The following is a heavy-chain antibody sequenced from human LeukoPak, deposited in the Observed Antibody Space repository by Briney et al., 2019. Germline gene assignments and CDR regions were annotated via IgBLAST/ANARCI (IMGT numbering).Heavy chain of an antibody. CDR1: GGSFSGYY. CDR2: INHSGST. Sequence: PSETLSLTCAVYGGSFSGYYWSWIRQPPGKGLEWIGEINHSGSTNYNPSLKSRVTISVDSSTNKFSMKLTSVTAADTAVYYCARLAYYYDRSGPADWYFDLWGRGTLVTVSS. D-gene: IGHD3-22*01. CDR3: ARLAYYYDRSGPADWYFDL. J-gene: IGHJ2*01. V-gene: IGHV4-34*01.